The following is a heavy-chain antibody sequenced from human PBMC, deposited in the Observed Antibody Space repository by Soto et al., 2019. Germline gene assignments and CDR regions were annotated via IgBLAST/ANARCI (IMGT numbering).Heavy chain of an antibody. CDR2: VSGSGSTT. D-gene: IGHD2-8*01. J-gene: IGHJ4*02. V-gene: IGHV3-23*01. Sequence: PGGSLRLSCAASGFTFSSYAMSWVRQAPGKGLEWVSVVSGSGSTTYYADSVKGRFIISRDNSKNTLYLQMNSLGAEDTAVYYCAKDFCTNGACYLDYWGQGTLVTVSS. CDR3: AKDFCTNGACYLDY. CDR1: GFTFSSYA.